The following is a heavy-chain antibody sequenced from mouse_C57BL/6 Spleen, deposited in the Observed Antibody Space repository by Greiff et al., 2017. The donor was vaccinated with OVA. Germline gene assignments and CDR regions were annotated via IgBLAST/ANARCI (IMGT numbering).Heavy chain of an antibody. V-gene: IGHV5-4*01. CDR3: ARDRDYGSSYWYFDV. J-gene: IGHJ1*03. CDR2: ISDGGSYT. D-gene: IGHD1-1*01. CDR1: GFTFSSDA. Sequence: EVQRVESGGGLVKPGGSLKLSCAASGFTFSSDAMSWVRQTPEKRLEWVATISDGGSYTYYPDNVKGRFTISRDNAKNNLYLQMSHLKSEDTAMYYCARDRDYGSSYWYFDVWGTGTTVTVSS.